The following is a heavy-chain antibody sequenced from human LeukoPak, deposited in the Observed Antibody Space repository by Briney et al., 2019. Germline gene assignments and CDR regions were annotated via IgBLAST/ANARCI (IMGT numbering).Heavy chain of an antibody. D-gene: IGHD2/OR15-2a*01. CDR3: ARLFYGASPYFDY. CDR1: GYTFTGYY. J-gene: IGHJ4*02. Sequence: ASVKVSCKASGYTFTGYYMHWVRQAPGQGLEWMGWINPNSGGTNYAQKFQGRVTMTRDTSISTAYMELSRLRSDDTAVYYRARLFYGASPYFDYWGQGTLVTVSS. CDR2: INPNSGGT. V-gene: IGHV1-2*02.